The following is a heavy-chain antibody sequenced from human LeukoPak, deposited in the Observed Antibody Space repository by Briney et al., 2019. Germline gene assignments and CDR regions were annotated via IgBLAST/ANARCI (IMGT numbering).Heavy chain of an antibody. D-gene: IGHD2-21*01. V-gene: IGHV3-23*01. CDR3: AKDGHITDYYYYMDV. CDR1: GFTCSSHA. J-gene: IGHJ6*03. CDR2: VDGSGGAT. Sequence: GGSLRLSCAASGFTCSSHAMTWVRQAPGKGLEWVSTVDGSGGATFYADSVKGRFTISRDNVKNQLYLQMNNLRVEDSAIYYCAKDGHITDYYYYMDVWAKGPRSPSP.